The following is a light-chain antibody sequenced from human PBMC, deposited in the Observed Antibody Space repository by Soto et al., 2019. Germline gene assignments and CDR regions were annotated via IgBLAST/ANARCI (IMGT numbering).Light chain of an antibody. CDR1: QSVTSNY. CDR3: QQRSSWPRT. V-gene: IGKV3-11*01. Sequence: EIVLTQSPCTLSLSPGERATLSCGASQSVTSNYLAWYQQKPGQAPRLLIYDASNRATGIPARFSGSGSGTDFTLTISSLEPEDFALYYCQQRSSWPRTFGQGTKVDIK. J-gene: IGKJ1*01. CDR2: DAS.